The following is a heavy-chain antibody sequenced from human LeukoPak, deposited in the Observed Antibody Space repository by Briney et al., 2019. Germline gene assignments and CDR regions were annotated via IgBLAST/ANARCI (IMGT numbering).Heavy chain of an antibody. J-gene: IGHJ4*02. Sequence: GGSLRLSCAASGFTVSSNYISWVRQAPGKGLEWVSLIYSDGTTYYADSVKGRFTFSRDNSKNTLYLQMNSLRAEDTAVYYCARDLTYYYDGSGAGFDYWGQGTLVTVSS. CDR2: IYSDGTT. D-gene: IGHD3-22*01. CDR3: ARDLTYYYDGSGAGFDY. V-gene: IGHV3-53*01. CDR1: GFTVSSNY.